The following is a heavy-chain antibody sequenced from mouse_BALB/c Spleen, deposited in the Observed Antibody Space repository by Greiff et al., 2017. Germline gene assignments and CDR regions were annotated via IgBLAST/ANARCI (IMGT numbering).Heavy chain of an antibody. J-gene: IGHJ4*01. CDR3: AKNRDYYGNPYAMDY. V-gene: IGHV2-5-1*01. CDR2: IWRGGST. Sequence: QVQLQQSGPSLVQPSQSLSITCTVSGFSLTSYGVHWVRQSPGKGLEWLGVIWRGGSTDYNAAFMSRLSITKDNSKSQVFFKMNSLQADDTAIYYCAKNRDYYGNPYAMDYWGQGTSVTVSS. CDR1: GFSLTSYG. D-gene: IGHD2-1*01.